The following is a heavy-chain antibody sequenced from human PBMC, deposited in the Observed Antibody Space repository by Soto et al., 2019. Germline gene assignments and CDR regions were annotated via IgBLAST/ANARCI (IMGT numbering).Heavy chain of an antibody. J-gene: IGHJ4*01. CDR2: ITSDERTI. Sequence: EVQLVESGGGLVQPGGSLGLSCSASVFTFRVYSMNWVRQAPGKGLEWVSYITSDERTIHYADSVKGRFTISRDNAKNSVYRQMTSLRDEDTAVYYCARSVAGHFDFWGQGIRVTVSS. V-gene: IGHV3-48*02. CDR1: VFTFRVYS. CDR3: ARSVAGHFDF. D-gene: IGHD6-19*01.